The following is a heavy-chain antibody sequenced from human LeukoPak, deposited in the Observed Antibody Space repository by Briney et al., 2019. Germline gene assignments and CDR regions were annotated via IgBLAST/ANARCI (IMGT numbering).Heavy chain of an antibody. V-gene: IGHV1-3*04. CDR3: AREVSGLKRFDP. CDR1: GYSFINYT. J-gene: IGHJ5*02. CDR2: INTGNHHT. D-gene: IGHD5/OR15-5a*01. Sequence: GASVIVSCKASGYSFINYTIHWVRQARGRRLEWMGWINTGNHHTRYAQKFQGRVTFTRDTSASTACMGLNSLTSGDTAVYYCAREVSGLKRFDPWGQGTLVTVS.